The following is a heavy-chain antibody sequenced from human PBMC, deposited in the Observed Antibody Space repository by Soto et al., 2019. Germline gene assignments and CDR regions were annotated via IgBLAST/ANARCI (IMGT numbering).Heavy chain of an antibody. J-gene: IGHJ5*02. CDR3: ARVPYSSGPQNWFDP. CDR1: GYTFTSYG. Sequence: ASVKVSCKASGYTFTSYGISWVRQAPGQGLEWMGWISAYNGNTNYAQKLQGRVTMTTDTSTSTAYMELRSLRSDDTAVYYCARVPYSSGPQNWFDPWGQGTLVTVSS. D-gene: IGHD6-19*01. CDR2: ISAYNGNT. V-gene: IGHV1-18*01.